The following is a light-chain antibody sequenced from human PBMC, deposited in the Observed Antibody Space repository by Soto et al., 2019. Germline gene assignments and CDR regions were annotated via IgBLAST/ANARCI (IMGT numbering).Light chain of an antibody. J-gene: IGKJ1*01. V-gene: IGKV3-20*01. CDR2: GAS. CDR3: QQYGSSPST. Sequence: EIVLTQSPATLSLSPGERATLSCRASQSVTDNYLAWYQQKPGQAPRLVISGASSRTSGMPDRFSASGSGTDFTLTISGLEPEDFAVYYCQQYGSSPSTFGQGTKVDIK. CDR1: QSVTDNY.